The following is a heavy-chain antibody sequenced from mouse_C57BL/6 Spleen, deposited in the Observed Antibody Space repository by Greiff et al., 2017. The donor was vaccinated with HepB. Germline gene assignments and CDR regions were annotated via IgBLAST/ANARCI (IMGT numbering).Heavy chain of an antibody. CDR1: GYTFTSYW. CDR3: ARQLRPYYFDY. D-gene: IGHD3-2*02. V-gene: IGHV1-69*01. Sequence: QVQLQQPGAELVMPGASVKLSCKASGYTFTSYWMHWVKQRPGQGLEWIGEIDPSDSYTNYNQKFTGKSTLTVDKSSSTAYMQLSSLTSEDSAVYYCARQLRPYYFDYWGQGTTLTVSS. J-gene: IGHJ2*01. CDR2: IDPSDSYT.